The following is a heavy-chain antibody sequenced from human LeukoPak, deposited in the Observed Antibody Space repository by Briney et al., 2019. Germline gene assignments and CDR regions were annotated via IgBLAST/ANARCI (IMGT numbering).Heavy chain of an antibody. CDR2: VYSSGST. CDR3: ARHYCGGDCYSRWYFDL. J-gene: IGHJ2*01. V-gene: IGHV4-4*07. CDR1: GGSISNYY. Sequence: SETLSLTCTVSGGSISNYYWSWIRQPAGKGLEWIGRVYSSGSTNYNPSLKSRVTMSVDTSKNQFSLKLSSVTAADTGVYYCARHYCGGDCYSRWYFDLWGRGTLVTVSS. D-gene: IGHD2-21*02.